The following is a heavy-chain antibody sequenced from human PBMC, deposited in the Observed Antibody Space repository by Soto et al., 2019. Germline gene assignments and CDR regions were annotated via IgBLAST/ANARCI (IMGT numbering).Heavy chain of an antibody. J-gene: IGHJ3*02. CDR3: AREGGDAHDAFDI. CDR1: GYTFTSYY. Sequence: EASEKVSCKASGYTFTSYYIHWVRQAPGQGLEWMGIINPSGGNTNYAQQFQGRVTMTRDTSTSTVYMEVSGLRSEDTAVYYCAREGGDAHDAFDIWGQGTMVTVSS. CDR2: INPSGGNT. D-gene: IGHD6-25*01. V-gene: IGHV1-46*03.